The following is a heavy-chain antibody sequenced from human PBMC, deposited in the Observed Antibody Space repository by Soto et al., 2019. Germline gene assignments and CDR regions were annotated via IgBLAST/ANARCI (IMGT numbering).Heavy chain of an antibody. CDR3: ARDDCSGGSCYCDY. J-gene: IGHJ4*02. V-gene: IGHV1-18*01. CDR1: GYTFTSYG. Sequence: QVQLVQSGAEVKKPGASVKVSCKASGYTFTSYGISWVRQAPGQGLEWMGWISAYNGNTNSAQKLQGRVTMTIDTSTSRAYMELRSLTSDATAVYYCARDDCSGGSCYCDYWGQGTLVTVSS. D-gene: IGHD2-15*01. CDR2: ISAYNGNT.